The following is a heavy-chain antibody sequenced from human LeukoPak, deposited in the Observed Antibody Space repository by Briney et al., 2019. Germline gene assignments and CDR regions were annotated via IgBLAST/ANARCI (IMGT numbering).Heavy chain of an antibody. J-gene: IGHJ3*02. Sequence: GGSLRLSCAASGFTFSSYWRHWVRQAPGKGLVWVSRINSDGSSTSYADSVKGRFTISRDNAKNTLYLQMNSLRAEDTAVYYCARDMYYDILTGYFTYAFDIWGQGTLVTVSS. V-gene: IGHV3-74*01. D-gene: IGHD3-9*01. CDR2: INSDGSST. CDR1: GFTFSSYW. CDR3: ARDMYYDILTGYFTYAFDI.